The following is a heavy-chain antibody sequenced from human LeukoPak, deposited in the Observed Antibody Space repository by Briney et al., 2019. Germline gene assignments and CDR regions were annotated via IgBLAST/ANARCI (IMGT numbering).Heavy chain of an antibody. CDR2: IYHSGST. Sequence: SETLSLTCAVYGGSFSGYYWSWVRQPPGKGLEWIGEIYHSGSTNYNPSLKSRVTISVDKSKNQFSLKLSSVTAADTAVYYCARADSSGWYYFDYWGQGTLVTVSS. CDR3: ARADSSGWYYFDY. D-gene: IGHD6-19*01. CDR1: GGSFSGYY. J-gene: IGHJ4*02. V-gene: IGHV4-34*01.